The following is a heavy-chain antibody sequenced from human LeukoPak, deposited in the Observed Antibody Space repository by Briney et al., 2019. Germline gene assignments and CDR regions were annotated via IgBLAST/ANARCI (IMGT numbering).Heavy chain of an antibody. CDR3: ARDIASTRMDV. CDR1: GFTFRSHG. CDR2: IWYDGSNE. D-gene: IGHD2-15*01. V-gene: IGHV3-33*01. Sequence: PGGSLRLSCVASGFTFRSHGMHWVRQAPAKGREWVAVIWYDGSNEYFADSVKGRFTISRDNSKNILYLQMNSLRAEDTAVYYCARDIASTRMDVWGQGTTVSVSS. J-gene: IGHJ6*02.